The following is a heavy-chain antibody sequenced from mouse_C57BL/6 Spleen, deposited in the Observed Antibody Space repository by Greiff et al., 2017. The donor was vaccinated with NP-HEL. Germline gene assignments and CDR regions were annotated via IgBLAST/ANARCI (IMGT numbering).Heavy chain of an antibody. V-gene: IGHV1-82*01. CDR3: AKEVTTVVAMDY. J-gene: IGHJ4*01. CDR1: GYAFSSSW. Sequence: QVQLQQSGPELVKPGASVKISCKASGYAFSSSWMNWVKQRPGKGLEWIGRIYPGDGDTNYNGKFKGKATLTADKSSSTAYMQLSSLTSEDSAVYFCAKEVTTVVAMDYWGQGTSVTVSS. D-gene: IGHD1-1*01. CDR2: IYPGDGDT.